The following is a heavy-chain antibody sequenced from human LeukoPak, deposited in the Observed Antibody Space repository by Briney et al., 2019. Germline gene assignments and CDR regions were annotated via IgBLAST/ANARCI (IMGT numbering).Heavy chain of an antibody. CDR3: ARARYFDWLLDFDY. V-gene: IGHV4-59*01. D-gene: IGHD3-9*01. CDR2: IYYSGST. Sequence: SETLSLTCTVSGGSISSYYWSWIRQPPGKGREWIGYIYYSGSTNYNPSLKSRVTISVDTSKNQFSLKLSSVTAADTAVYYCARARYFDWLLDFDYWGQGTLVTVSS. CDR1: GGSISSYY. J-gene: IGHJ4*02.